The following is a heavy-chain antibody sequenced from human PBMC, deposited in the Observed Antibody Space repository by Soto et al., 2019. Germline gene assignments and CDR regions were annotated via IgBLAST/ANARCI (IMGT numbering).Heavy chain of an antibody. V-gene: IGHV3-74*01. D-gene: IGHD3-3*01. CDR3: ANGNFDRGYGFWSGPSLHF. CDR2: INSDGSST. CDR1: GFTFSNYW. J-gene: IGHJ4*02. Sequence: GGSLRLSCAASGFTFSNYWMYWVRQAPGKGLVWVSRINSDGSSTDYADSVKGRFTISRDNAKNTLYLQMNRLRAEDTAVYFCANGNFDRGYGFWSGPSLHFWGQGTLVTVSS.